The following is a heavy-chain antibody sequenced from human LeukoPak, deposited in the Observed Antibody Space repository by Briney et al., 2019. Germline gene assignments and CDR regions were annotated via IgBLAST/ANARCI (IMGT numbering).Heavy chain of an antibody. D-gene: IGHD3-10*01. CDR1: GFSLSDYS. CDR3: GRGGSGCCVWDV. CDR2: INSRSSDI. J-gene: IGHJ6*02. Sequence: GGSLRLSCEASGFSLSDYSMNWVRQAPGKGLQWVSFINSRSSDIYYADSVKGRFTISRDNAKNSLFLQMYSLRPQDTGIYFWGRGGSGCCVWDVGGQGPTVPVSS. V-gene: IGHV3-48*01.